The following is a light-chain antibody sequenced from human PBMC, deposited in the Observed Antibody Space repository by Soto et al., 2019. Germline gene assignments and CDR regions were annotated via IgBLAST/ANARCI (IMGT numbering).Light chain of an antibody. CDR3: TSYAGGNPV. J-gene: IGLJ1*01. V-gene: IGLV2-8*01. CDR1: SSDVGAYNY. Sequence: QSALTQPPSASWSPGQSVTISCTGTSSDVGAYNYVSWYQQHPGKVPKLVVYEVNKRPSGVTHRSSGSKSGNTASLTFAGLQGEDEADYYCTSYAGGNPVFGTGTKLTVL. CDR2: EVN.